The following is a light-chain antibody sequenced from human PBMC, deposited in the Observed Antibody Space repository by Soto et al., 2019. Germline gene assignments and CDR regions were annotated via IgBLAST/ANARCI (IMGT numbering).Light chain of an antibody. CDR1: QSVSNNY. J-gene: IGKJ4*01. Sequence: EIVLTQSPGPLSLSPGERATLSCRASQSVSNNYLAWYQLKPGQAPRFLIYGASNRATGIPDRFSGSGSGTDCTLTISRLEPEDVAVYYCQQFSSYPLALGGGTKVDIK. CDR3: QQFSSYPLA. CDR2: GAS. V-gene: IGKV3-20*01.